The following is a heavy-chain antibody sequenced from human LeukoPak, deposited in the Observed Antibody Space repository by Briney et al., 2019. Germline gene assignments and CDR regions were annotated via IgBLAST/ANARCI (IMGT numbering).Heavy chain of an antibody. CDR2: INPNSGGT. CDR3: ARGAQTAVAGTDLDY. V-gene: IGHV1-2*04. D-gene: IGHD6-19*01. Sequence: ASVKVSCTASGYTFTGYYMHWVRQAPGQGLEWMGWINPNSGGTNYAQKFRGWVTMTRDTSISTAYMELSRLRSDDTAVYYCARGAQTAVAGTDLDYWGQGTLVTVSS. J-gene: IGHJ4*02. CDR1: GYTFTGYY.